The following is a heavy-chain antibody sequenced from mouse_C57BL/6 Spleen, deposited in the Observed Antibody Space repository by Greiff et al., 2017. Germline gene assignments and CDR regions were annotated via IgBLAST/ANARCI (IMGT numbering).Heavy chain of an antibody. CDR3: ARGTTLDY. J-gene: IGHJ2*01. Sequence: EVQLVESGGGLVKPGGSLKLSCAASGFTFSDYGMHWVRQAPEKGLEWVAYISSGSSTIYSADTVKGRFTISRDNAKNTLFLQMTSLRSEDTAMYYCARGTTLDYWGQGTTLTVSS. D-gene: IGHD1-1*01. V-gene: IGHV5-17*01. CDR1: GFTFSDYG. CDR2: ISSGSSTI.